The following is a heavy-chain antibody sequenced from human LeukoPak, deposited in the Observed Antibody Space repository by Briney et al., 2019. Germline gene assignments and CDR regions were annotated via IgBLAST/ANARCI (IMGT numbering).Heavy chain of an antibody. CDR2: ISGSSGII. CDR3: ARGSTYYESSSQVPFDY. D-gene: IGHD3-22*01. CDR1: GFTFNTYT. V-gene: IGHV3-48*01. J-gene: IGHJ4*02. Sequence: GGSLRLSCAASGFTFNTYTMNRVRQAPGKGLEWVSYISGSSGIIDYADSVRGRFTISRDNAKNLLYLQMNSLRAEDTAVYYCARGSTYYESSSQVPFDYWGQGTLVTVSS.